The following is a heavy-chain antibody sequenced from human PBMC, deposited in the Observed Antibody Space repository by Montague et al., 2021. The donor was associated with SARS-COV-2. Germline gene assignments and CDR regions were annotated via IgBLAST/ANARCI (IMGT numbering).Heavy chain of an antibody. J-gene: IGHJ4*02. CDR3: ARFDYDGFGSYYRGTFDY. V-gene: IGHV2-5*02. Sequence: PALVKPTQTLTLTCAFSGFSLTTSGVGVGWIRQPPGKALEWLALIYWDDDKRYSPSLRSRLTITKDTSKNQVVLTMTHMDPVDTATYCCARFDYDGFGSYYRGTFDYWGQGIPVTVSS. CDR1: GFSLTTSGVG. D-gene: IGHD3-10*01. CDR2: IYWDDDK.